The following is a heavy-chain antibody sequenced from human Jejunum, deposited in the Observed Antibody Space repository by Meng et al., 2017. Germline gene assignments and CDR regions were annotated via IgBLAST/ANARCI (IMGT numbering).Heavy chain of an antibody. V-gene: IGHV4-61*08. CDR2: IYYSGGT. CDR1: GGSVSSAAYY. J-gene: IGHJ4*02. D-gene: IGHD6-6*01. CDR3: AHSSSSSSFGFDY. Sequence: QVHVPESGPGLVRPSETLSLTCTVSGGSVSSAAYYWNWIRQPPGKGLEWIGYIYYSGGTTYSPSLNSRVTISIDTAKNQVSPKVSSVTAADTAVYYCAHSSSSSSFGFDYWGQGTLVTVSS.